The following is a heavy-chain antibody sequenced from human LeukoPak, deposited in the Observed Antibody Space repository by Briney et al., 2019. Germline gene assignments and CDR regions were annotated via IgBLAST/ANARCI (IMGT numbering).Heavy chain of an antibody. Sequence: GGSLRLSCAASGFTFSSYWMSWVRQAPGKGLEWVGRIKSKTDGGTTDYAAPVKGRFTISRDDSKNTLYLQMNSLKTEDTAVYYCTTWGVVPGNYYYYYMDVWGKGTTVTVSS. CDR3: TTWGVVPGNYYYYYMDV. CDR1: GFTFSSYW. V-gene: IGHV3-15*01. D-gene: IGHD2-2*01. CDR2: IKSKTDGGTT. J-gene: IGHJ6*03.